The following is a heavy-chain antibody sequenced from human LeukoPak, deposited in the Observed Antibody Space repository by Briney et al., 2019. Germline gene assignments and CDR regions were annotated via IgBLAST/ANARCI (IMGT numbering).Heavy chain of an antibody. V-gene: IGHV4-34*01. J-gene: IGHJ4*02. Sequence: SETLSLTCAVYGGSFSGYYWSWIRQPPGKGLEWIGEINHSGGTNYNPSLKSRVTISVDTSKNQFSLKLSSVTAADTAVYFCARDTTPYSSGWYDYWGQGTLVTVPS. D-gene: IGHD6-19*01. CDR1: GGSFSGYY. CDR3: ARDTTPYSSGWYDY. CDR2: INHSGGT.